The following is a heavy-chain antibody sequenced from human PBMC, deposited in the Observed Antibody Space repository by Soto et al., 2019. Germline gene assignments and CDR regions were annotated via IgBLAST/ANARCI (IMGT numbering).Heavy chain of an antibody. V-gene: IGHV3-23*01. Sequence: EVQLLESGGDFVQPGGSLRLSCTASGVGLSTYAISWVRQAPGKGLEWVSVISGNSGKTDYADSVKGRFSISRDKSENTVYLQMNRLRAEDTAVYYCALTSCGADCYSPFDYWGQGTLVTVSS. D-gene: IGHD2-21*02. CDR3: ALTSCGADCYSPFDY. CDR2: ISGNSGKT. J-gene: IGHJ4*02. CDR1: GVGLSTYA.